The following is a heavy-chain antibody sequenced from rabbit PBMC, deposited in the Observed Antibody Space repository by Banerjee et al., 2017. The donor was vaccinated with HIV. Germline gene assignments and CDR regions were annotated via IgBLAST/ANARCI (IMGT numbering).Heavy chain of an antibody. V-gene: IGHV1S45*01. CDR3: ARDAGGANVGSINM. D-gene: IGHD4-2*01. CDR1: GFSFSNKYV. Sequence: QEQLEESGGDLVKPEGSLTLTCTASGFSFSNKYVMCWVRQAPGKGLEWIGCIYAGSGVTYYASWAKGRFTISKTSSTTVTLQMTSLTAADTATYFCARDAGGANVGSINMWGPGTLVTVS. CDR2: IYAGSGVT. J-gene: IGHJ6*01.